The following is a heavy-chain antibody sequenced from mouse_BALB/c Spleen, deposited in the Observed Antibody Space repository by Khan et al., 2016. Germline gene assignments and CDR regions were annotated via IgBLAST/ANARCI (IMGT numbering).Heavy chain of an antibody. D-gene: IGHD1-1*01. V-gene: IGHV1S56*01. Sequence: QVQLKQSGPELVKPGASVKMSCKASGYTFTSYFILWVKQRPGQGLEWIGWIYPGDGTRKYNEMFKGKTTLTADKSSSPAYMLLSSLTSEDSAIYFCARITTVVGELDYWGQGTTLTVSS. CDR1: GYTFTSYF. CDR3: ARITTVVGELDY. J-gene: IGHJ2*01. CDR2: IYPGDGTR.